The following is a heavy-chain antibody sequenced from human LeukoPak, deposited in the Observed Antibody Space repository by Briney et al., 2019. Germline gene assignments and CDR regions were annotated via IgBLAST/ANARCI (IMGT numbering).Heavy chain of an antibody. D-gene: IGHD5-24*01. V-gene: IGHV3-23*01. J-gene: IGHJ4*02. CDR2: ISSSGGYT. CDR3: ARSRDGYNFDNYFDY. Sequence: PGGSLRLSCETSEFTFSGYAMNWVRQAPGKGLEWVSVISSSGGYTNYADSVKGRFTISRDNSKNTLYLQMNSLRAEDTAVYYCARSRDGYNFDNYFDYWGQGTLVTVSS. CDR1: EFTFSGYA.